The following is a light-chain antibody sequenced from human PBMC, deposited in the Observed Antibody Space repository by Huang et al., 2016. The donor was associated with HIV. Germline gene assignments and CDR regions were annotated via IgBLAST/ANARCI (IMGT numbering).Light chain of an antibody. J-gene: IGKJ4*01. CDR1: QSVSSY. CDR2: DAS. Sequence: EIVLTQSPVTLSLSPGERATLSCRASQSVSSYLAWYKQKPGQAPRLLIYDASNSATGIPARFSGSGSWTDFTLTISSLEPEDFAIYYCQQRTNWPLTFGGGTKVEIK. V-gene: IGKV3-11*01. CDR3: QQRTNWPLT.